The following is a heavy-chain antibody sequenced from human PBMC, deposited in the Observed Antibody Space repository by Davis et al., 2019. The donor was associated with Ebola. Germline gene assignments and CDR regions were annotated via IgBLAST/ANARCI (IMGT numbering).Heavy chain of an antibody. CDR1: GGSFSGYY. D-gene: IGHD3-9*01. J-gene: IGHJ4*02. V-gene: IGHV4-34*01. Sequence: SETLSLTCAVYGGSFSGYYWSWIRQPPGKGLEWIGEINHSGSTNYNPSLKSQVTISVDTSKNQFSLKLSSVTAADTAVYYCARGRLRYFDWARLLGFDYWGQGTLVTVSS. CDR3: ARGRLRYFDWARLLGFDY. CDR2: INHSGST.